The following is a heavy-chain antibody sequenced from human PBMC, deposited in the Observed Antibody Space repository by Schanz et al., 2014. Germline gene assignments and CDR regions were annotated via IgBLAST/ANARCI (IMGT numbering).Heavy chain of an antibody. V-gene: IGHV3-23*01. CDR2: ISGSGSDT. CDR3: AKYGGGYSYGVVEY. J-gene: IGHJ4*02. CDR1: GFSFRIFA. Sequence: EVQLLESGGGLVQPGGSLRLSCAASGFSFRIFAMTWVRQAPGHGLEWVTTISGSGSDTYPADSVKGRFTISRDNSNDALYLQMKSLRAEDTAVYYCAKYGGGYSYGVVEYWGQGILVTVSS. D-gene: IGHD5-18*01.